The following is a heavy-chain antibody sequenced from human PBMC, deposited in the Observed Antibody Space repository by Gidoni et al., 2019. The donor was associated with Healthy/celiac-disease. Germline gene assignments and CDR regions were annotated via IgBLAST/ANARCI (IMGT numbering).Heavy chain of an antibody. CDR2: IYYSGST. V-gene: IGHV4-31*03. CDR3: ARSEMDYGDSGGLYGMDV. CDR1: GGSISSGGYY. J-gene: IGHJ6*02. Sequence: QVQLQESGPGLVKPSKTLSLTCTVSGGSISSGGYYWRWIRQHPGKGLEWIGYIYYSGSTYYNPSLKSRVTISVDTSKNQFSLKLSSVTAADTAVYYCARSEMDYGDSGGLYGMDVWGQGTTVTVSS. D-gene: IGHD4-17*01.